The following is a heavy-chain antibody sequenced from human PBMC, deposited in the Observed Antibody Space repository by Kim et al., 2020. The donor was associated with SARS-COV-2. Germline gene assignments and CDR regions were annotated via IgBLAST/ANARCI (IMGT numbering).Heavy chain of an antibody. CDR1: GFSLSTSGMC. CDR2: IDWDDDK. CDR3: ARMVMVRGADSYYYCGMDV. V-gene: IGHV2-70*01. J-gene: IGHJ6*02. D-gene: IGHD3-10*01. Sequence: SGPTLVNPTQTLTLTCTFSGFSLSTSGMCVSWIRQPPGKALEWLALIDWDDDKYYSTSLKTRLTISKDTSKNQVVLTITNMDPVDTATNYCARMVMVRGADSYYYCGMDVWRQGTTVTVSS.